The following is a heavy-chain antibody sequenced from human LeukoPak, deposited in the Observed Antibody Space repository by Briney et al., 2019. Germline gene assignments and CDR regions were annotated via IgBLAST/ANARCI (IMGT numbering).Heavy chain of an antibody. CDR1: GFTFSAYA. J-gene: IGHJ4*02. Sequence: GGSLRLSCAASGFTFSAYAMSWIRQAPGKGLEWVSAISGGGGTTYYADSVKVRLTISRDNSKNTVYLQMNSLRAEDTAVYHCAQGQWQLYDHIDYWGQGTLVSVSS. V-gene: IGHV3-23*01. CDR2: ISGGGGTT. CDR3: AQGQWQLYDHIDY. D-gene: IGHD1-26*01.